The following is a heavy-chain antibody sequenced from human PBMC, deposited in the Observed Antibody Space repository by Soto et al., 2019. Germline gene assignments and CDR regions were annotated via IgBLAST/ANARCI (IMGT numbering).Heavy chain of an antibody. CDR3: ARARNLHLMDV. J-gene: IGHJ6*02. CDR1: GFTFSSYG. Sequence: GGSLRLSCAASGFTFSSYGMHWVRQAPGKGLESVAFISYDGINKYYADSVKGRFTISRDISKNTLYLQMNSVTAADTAVYYCARARNLHLMDVWGQGTTVTVSS. V-gene: IGHV3-30*03. D-gene: IGHD6-6*01. CDR2: ISYDGINK.